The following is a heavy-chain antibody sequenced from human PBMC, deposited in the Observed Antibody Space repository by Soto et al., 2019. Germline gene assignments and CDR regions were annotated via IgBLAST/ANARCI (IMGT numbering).Heavy chain of an antibody. CDR2: INQYGSEK. J-gene: IGHJ6*02. CDR3: ASLGRHG. D-gene: IGHD3-16*01. Sequence: GGSLRLSCAASGFRFSDSWMDWVRQAPGKGPEWVANINQYGSEKNYVDSVKGRFTISRDNAKNSLYLQMNSLRVEDTAVYYCASLGRHGWGQGTTVTV. CDR1: GFRFSDSW. V-gene: IGHV3-7*01.